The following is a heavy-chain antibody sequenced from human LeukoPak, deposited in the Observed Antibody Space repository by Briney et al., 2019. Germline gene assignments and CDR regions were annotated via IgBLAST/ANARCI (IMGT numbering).Heavy chain of an antibody. CDR2: IYYSGST. D-gene: IGHD3-3*01. V-gene: IGHV4-30-4*08. CDR3: ARDSRYYDFS. J-gene: IGHJ5*02. CDR1: GGSTSSGDYY. Sequence: SETLSLTCTVSGGSTSSGDYYWSWIRQPPGKGLEWIGYIYYSGSTYYNPSLKSRVTISVDTSKNQFSLKLSSVTAADTAVYYCARDSRYYDFSWGQGTLVTVSS.